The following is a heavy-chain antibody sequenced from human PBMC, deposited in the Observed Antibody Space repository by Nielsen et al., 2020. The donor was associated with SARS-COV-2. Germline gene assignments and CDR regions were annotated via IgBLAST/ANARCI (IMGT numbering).Heavy chain of an antibody. D-gene: IGHD3-10*01. J-gene: IGHJ6*02. CDR2: IGSASDT. CDR3: ARGGYGWIGGGMDI. CDR1: GFTFSSYD. Sequence: GESLKISCVASGFTFSSYDMRWVRQAPGKGLEWVSAIGSASDTYYPGSVKGRFTISRENAKNSLYLQMNSLRAGDTAVYYCARGGYGWIGGGMDIWGQGTTVTVSS. V-gene: IGHV3-13*04.